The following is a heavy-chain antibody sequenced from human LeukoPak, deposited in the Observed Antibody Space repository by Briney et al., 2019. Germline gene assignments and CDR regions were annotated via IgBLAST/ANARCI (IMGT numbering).Heavy chain of an antibody. CDR3: ATFVSAAAPLFDY. J-gene: IGHJ4*02. CDR2: ISSSGSTI. D-gene: IGHD2-2*01. V-gene: IGHV3-11*04. CDR1: GFTSSDYY. Sequence: GGSLRLSCAASGFTSSDYYMSWIRQAPGKGLEWVSYISSSGSTIYYADSVKGRFTISRDNAKNSLYLQMNSLRAEDTAVYYCATFVSAAAPLFDYWGQGTLVTVSS.